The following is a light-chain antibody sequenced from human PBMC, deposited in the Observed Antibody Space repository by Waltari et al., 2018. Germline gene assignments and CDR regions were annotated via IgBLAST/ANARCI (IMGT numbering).Light chain of an antibody. CDR2: YDS. V-gene: IGLV3-21*04. Sequence: SYVLTQPPSVSVAPGKTARITCGGNNIGSNSVHWTQQKPGQAPVLVIYYDSDRPSGIPERFSGSNSGNTATLTISRVEAGDEADYYCQVWDSSSDHVYVFGTGTKVTVL. CDR3: QVWDSSSDHVYV. CDR1: NIGSNS. J-gene: IGLJ1*01.